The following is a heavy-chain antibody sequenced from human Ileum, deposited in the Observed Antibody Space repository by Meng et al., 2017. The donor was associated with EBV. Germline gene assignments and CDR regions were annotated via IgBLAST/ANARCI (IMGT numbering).Heavy chain of an antibody. Sequence: HVQLVQSGSEVKKPGASVKVSCKVSGNTFTNNAIHWVRQAPGQGLEWMGWINLRNGNTEYSQKFQDRVTITRDTSASTAYMELSSLTSEDMAVYFCAVEVIFGGVPFDDWGQGTLVTVSS. J-gene: IGHJ4*02. CDR1: GNTFTNNA. V-gene: IGHV1-3*01. CDR2: INLRNGNT. D-gene: IGHD2-8*02. CDR3: AVEVIFGGVPFDD.